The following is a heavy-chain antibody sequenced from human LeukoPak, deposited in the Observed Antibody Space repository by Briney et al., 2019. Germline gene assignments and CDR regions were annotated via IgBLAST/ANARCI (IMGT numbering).Heavy chain of an antibody. CDR3: AKDRGVWGSYRSYFDY. V-gene: IGHV3-23*01. J-gene: IGHJ4*02. Sequence: GGSLRLSCAASGFTFSSYAMSWVRQAPGKGLEWVSAISGSGGSTYYADSVKGRFTISRDNSKNTLYLQMNSLRAEDTAVYYCAKDRGVWGSYRSYFDYWGQGTLVTVSS. D-gene: IGHD3-16*02. CDR1: GFTFSSYA. CDR2: ISGSGGST.